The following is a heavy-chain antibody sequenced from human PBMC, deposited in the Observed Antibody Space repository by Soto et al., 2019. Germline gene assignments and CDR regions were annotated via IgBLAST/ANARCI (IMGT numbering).Heavy chain of an antibody. V-gene: IGHV4-31*03. CDR3: VRNGQITSSCYNPEFQH. Sequence: QVQLQESGPGLVKPSQTLSVTCTVSGGSISSGGHYWSWIRQHPGKGLEWMGYIYYNGATNYKPSLKSRLAISRDTTKNQFSLRLTSVTAADTAVYFCVRNGQITSSCYNPEFQHWGQGTLVTVSS. D-gene: IGHD6-13*01. CDR1: GGSISSGGHY. CDR2: IYYNGAT. J-gene: IGHJ1*01.